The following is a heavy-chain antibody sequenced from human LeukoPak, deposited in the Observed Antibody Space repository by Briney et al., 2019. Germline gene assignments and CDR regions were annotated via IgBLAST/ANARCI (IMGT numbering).Heavy chain of an antibody. CDR1: GFSLTTYE. V-gene: IGHV3-48*03. D-gene: IGHD2-21*02. CDR2: ISSSGSTI. J-gene: IGHJ2*01. Sequence: PGGSLRLSCAASGFSLTTYEMNWVRQAPGQGLEWVSYISSSGSTIHYADSVKGRFTISRDDAKNSLHLQMNSLRAEDTAVYYCARRPGLVVVTAILPTRYWYFDLWGRGTLVTVSS. CDR3: ARRPGLVVVTAILPTRYWYFDL.